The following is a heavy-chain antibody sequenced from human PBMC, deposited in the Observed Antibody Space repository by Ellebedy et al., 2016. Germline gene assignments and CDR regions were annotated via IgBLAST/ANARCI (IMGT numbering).Heavy chain of an antibody. CDR1: SGPVRGHA. J-gene: IGHJ4*02. CDR2: ILHNLTT. Sequence: SETLSLTXTVSSGPVRGHAWGWIRQPPGKRLEWLSNILHNLTTEYNPSLRSRATVSLDTSLNQFSLRLASVTAADTAHYFCVKVSPFNTWFYFMFWGQGSPVIVSS. D-gene: IGHD2/OR15-2a*01. CDR3: VKVSPFNTWFYFMF. V-gene: IGHV4-59*02.